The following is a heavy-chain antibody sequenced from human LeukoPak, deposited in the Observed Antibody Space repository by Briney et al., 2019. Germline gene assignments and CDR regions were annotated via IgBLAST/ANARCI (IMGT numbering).Heavy chain of an antibody. CDR2: INHSGST. J-gene: IGHJ4*02. Sequence: SETLSLTCAVYGGSFSGYYWSWIRQPPGKGLKWIGEINHSGSTNYNPSLKSRVTISVDTSKNQFSLKLSSMTAADTVVYYCARGRQQGREGSFDYWGQGTLVTVSS. CDR1: GGSFSGYY. D-gene: IGHD6-13*01. CDR3: ARGRQQGREGSFDY. V-gene: IGHV4-34*01.